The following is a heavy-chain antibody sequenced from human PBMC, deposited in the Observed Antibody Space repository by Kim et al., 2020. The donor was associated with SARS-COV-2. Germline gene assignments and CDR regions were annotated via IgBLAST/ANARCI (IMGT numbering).Heavy chain of an antibody. CDR3: TRGFGSETNY. Sequence: NTDGTQTGYADSVKGRFTISRDNAKNALYLQMNSLRVEDTAVYYCTRGFGSETNYWGQGSLVIVST. V-gene: IGHV3-74*01. D-gene: IGHD3-10*01. J-gene: IGHJ4*02. CDR2: NTDGTQT.